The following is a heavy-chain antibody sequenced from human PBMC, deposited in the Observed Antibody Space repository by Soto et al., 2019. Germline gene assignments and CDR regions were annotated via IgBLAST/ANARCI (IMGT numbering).Heavy chain of an antibody. D-gene: IGHD1-20*01. J-gene: IGHJ6*02. V-gene: IGHV1-69*06. CDR1: GGTFSSYA. CDR3: ARGITGMVKYAKGYYYYGMDV. CDR2: IIPIFGTA. Sequence: QVQLVQSGAEVKKPGSSVKVSCKASGGTFSSYAISWVRQAPGQGLEWMGGIIPIFGTANYAQKFQGRVTITADTATSTDYMELSSLRSEDTAVYYCARGITGMVKYAKGYYYYGMDVWGQGTTVTVSS.